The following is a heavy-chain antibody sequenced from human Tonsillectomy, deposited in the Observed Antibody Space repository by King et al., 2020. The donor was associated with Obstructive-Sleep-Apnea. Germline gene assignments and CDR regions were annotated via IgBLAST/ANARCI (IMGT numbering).Heavy chain of an antibody. CDR2: IHYSGST. V-gene: IGHV4-59*01. CDR3: ARRGYCSGGRCSSGVSH. Sequence: VQLQESGPGLVKPSETLSLTCTVSAGSISSYYWSWIRQPPGKGLEWIGYIHYSGSTNYNPSLKSRVTISIDPSKNQFSLKLNSVTAADTAVYYCARRGYCSGGRCSSGVSHWGQGTLLTVSS. D-gene: IGHD2-15*01. J-gene: IGHJ4*02. CDR1: AGSISSYY.